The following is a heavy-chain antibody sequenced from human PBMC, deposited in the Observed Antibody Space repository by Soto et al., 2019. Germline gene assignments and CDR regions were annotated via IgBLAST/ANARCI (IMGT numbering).Heavy chain of an antibody. CDR2: LSWNSGFS. J-gene: IGHJ3*02. V-gene: IGHV3-9*01. D-gene: IGHD6-19*01. Sequence: PGGSLRLSCGGSGFSFDDYTMHWVRQAPGKGPEWVASLSWNSGFSGYADSVKGRFTISRDNAQSSVHLQMNNLRTEDTALYYCAKGRGTIAVTDAYDIWGQGTMVTVSS. CDR3: AKGRGTIAVTDAYDI. CDR1: GFSFDDYT.